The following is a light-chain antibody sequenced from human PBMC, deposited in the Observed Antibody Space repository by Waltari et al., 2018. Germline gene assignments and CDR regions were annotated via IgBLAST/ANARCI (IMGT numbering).Light chain of an antibody. V-gene: IGKV3-11*01. CDR3: QQRSNWSIT. Sequence: EIVLKQSPATLSLSPGERATLTCRAIQSVSSYLAWYQLKPGQAPRLIMNDASNRATGIPARCSGSGSRTDFTLTISSLEPEDFAVYYCQQRSNWSITFGPGTKVDIK. CDR2: DAS. CDR1: QSVSSY. J-gene: IGKJ3*01.